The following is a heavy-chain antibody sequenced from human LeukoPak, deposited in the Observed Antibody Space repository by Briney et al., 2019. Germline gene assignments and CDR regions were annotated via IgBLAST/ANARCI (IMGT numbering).Heavy chain of an antibody. CDR1: GFTFSNYW. Sequence: PGGSLRLSCAASGFTFSNYWMSWVRQAPGKGLEWVAHINKDGSEIYYVDSVKGRFTISRDNAKNSLSLQMNSLRVEDTAVYSCARDKVTYWGQGTLVTVSS. CDR3: ARDKVTY. J-gene: IGHJ4*02. CDR2: INKDGSEI. V-gene: IGHV3-7*01.